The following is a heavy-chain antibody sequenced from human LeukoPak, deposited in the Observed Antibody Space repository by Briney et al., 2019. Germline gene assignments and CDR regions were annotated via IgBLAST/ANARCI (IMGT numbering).Heavy chain of an antibody. CDR3: LGYYYYGMDV. CDR1: GRSISSYY. J-gene: IGHJ6*02. V-gene: IGHV4-4*07. CDR2: IYTSGST. Sequence: SETLSLTCTVAGRSISSYYWSWIRQPAGKGLEWIGRIYTSGSTNYNPSLKSRVTMSVDTSKNQFSLKLSSVTAADTAVYYCLGYYYYGMDVWGQGTTVTVSS.